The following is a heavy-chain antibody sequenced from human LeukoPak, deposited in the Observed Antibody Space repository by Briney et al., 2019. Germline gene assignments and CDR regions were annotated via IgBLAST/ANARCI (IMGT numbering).Heavy chain of an antibody. V-gene: IGHV3-15*01. J-gene: IGHJ4*02. CDR2: IKSRTDGGTT. Sequence: PGGSLRLSCAASGFTFSNAWMSWVRQAPGKGLEWVGRIKSRTDGGTTDYAAPVKGRFTISRDDSKNTLYLQMNSLNTEDTAVYYCTTVRSGCYFDYWGQGTLVTVSS. CDR1: GFTFSNAW. D-gene: IGHD6-19*01. CDR3: TTVRSGCYFDY.